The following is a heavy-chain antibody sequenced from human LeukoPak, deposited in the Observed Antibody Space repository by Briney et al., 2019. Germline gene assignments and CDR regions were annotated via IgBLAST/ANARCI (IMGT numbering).Heavy chain of an antibody. CDR3: AREGYGYGPTLGY. V-gene: IGHV3-48*02. CDR1: VFTFRSYS. D-gene: IGHD5-18*01. Sequence: GGCLRLSRASSVFTFRSYSMHWVRPAPGRGLEGVSYINSSSSHTTISYANSEKGRFTISRDNAKNSLFLQRISLRDEDTAEYYGAREGYGYGPTLGYWGQGTLVTVTS. J-gene: IGHJ4*02. CDR2: INSSSSHTTI.